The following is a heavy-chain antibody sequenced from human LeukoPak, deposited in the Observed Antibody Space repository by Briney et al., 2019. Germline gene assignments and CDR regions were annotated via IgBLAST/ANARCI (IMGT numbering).Heavy chain of an antibody. J-gene: IGHJ4*02. CDR1: GFTFDDYA. CDR2: ISWNSGSI. CDR3: AKVYPTYSSSPYYFDY. D-gene: IGHD6-13*01. Sequence: GRSLRLSCAASGFTFDDYAMHWVRQAPGKGLEWVSGISWNSGSIGYADSVKGRFTISRDNAKNSLYLQMNSLRAEDTALYYCAKVYPTYSSSPYYFDYWGQGTLVTVSS. V-gene: IGHV3-9*01.